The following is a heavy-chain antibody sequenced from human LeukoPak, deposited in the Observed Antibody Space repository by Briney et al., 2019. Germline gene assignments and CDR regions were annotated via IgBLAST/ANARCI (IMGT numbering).Heavy chain of an antibody. V-gene: IGHV4-4*07. D-gene: IGHD3-10*01. CDR1: VGSLSSYY. CDR3: ARDPALWFGELLLDY. CDR2: IYTVGST. Sequence: SETLSLTCIVSVGSLSSYYWCWVRQPAGKGLGWIGRIYTVGSTNYNPSLKSGGTMSADTSKNQFSLKLSSVTAAETAVYYCARDPALWFGELLLDYWGQGTLVTVSS. J-gene: IGHJ4*02.